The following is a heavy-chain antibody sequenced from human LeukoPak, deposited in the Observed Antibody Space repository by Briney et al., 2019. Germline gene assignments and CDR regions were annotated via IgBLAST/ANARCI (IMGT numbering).Heavy chain of an antibody. CDR2: ISSSSSTI. V-gene: IGHV3-48*01. CDR1: GFTFSSYA. CDR3: ARDLGFLEWLSNWFDP. Sequence: QPGGSLRLSCAASGFTFSSYAMSWVRQAPGKGLEWVSYISSSSSTIYYADSVKGRFTISRDNAKNSLYLQMNSLRAEDTAVYYCARDLGFLEWLSNWFDPWGQGTLVTVSS. J-gene: IGHJ5*02. D-gene: IGHD3-3*01.